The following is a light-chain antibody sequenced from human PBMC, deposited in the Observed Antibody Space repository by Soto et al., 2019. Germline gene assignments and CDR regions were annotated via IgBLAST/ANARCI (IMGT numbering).Light chain of an antibody. CDR3: QQTYHSPLP. CDR2: GAS. Sequence: DIQMTQFPSSLSASVGDSVTITCRASQNIRIYLNWYQHKPGKAPSVLVYGASTLQSGVPSRFSGSASGPVYTLTINSLQPEDFATYYCQQTYHSPLPVGQGTKVDIK. J-gene: IGKJ1*01. V-gene: IGKV1-39*01. CDR1: QNIRIY.